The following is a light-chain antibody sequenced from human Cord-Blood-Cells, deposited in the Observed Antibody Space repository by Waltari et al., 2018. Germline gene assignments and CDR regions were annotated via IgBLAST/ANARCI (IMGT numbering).Light chain of an antibody. CDR3: CSYAGSSTYV. CDR2: EGS. CDR1: SRDVGSYNL. V-gene: IGLV2-23*01. J-gene: IGLJ1*01. Sequence: QSALTQPASVSGSPGQSIPISFTGTSRDVGSYNLVSWYQQHPGKAPKLMIYEGSKRPSGVSNRFSGSKSGNTASLTISGLQAEDEADYYCCSYAGSSTYVFGTGTKVTVL.